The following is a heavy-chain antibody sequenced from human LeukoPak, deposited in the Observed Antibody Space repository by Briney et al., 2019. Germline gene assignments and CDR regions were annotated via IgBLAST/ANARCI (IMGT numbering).Heavy chain of an antibody. D-gene: IGHD5-24*01. Sequence: SETLSLTCTVSGGSISSYYWSRIRQPPGKGLEWIGYIYYSGSTNYNPSLKSRVTISVDTSKNQFSLKLSSVTAADTAVYYCARTPGGWLQYDFYYYYYMDVWGKGTTVTVSS. J-gene: IGHJ6*03. CDR2: IYYSGST. CDR1: GGSISSYY. CDR3: ARTPGGWLQYDFYYYYYMDV. V-gene: IGHV4-59*01.